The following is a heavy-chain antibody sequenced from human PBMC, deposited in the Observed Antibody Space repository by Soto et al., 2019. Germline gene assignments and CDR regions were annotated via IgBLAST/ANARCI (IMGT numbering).Heavy chain of an antibody. Sequence: ASVKVSCKASGYTFTSYGISWVRQAPGQGLEWMGWISAYNGNTNYAQKLQGRVTMTTDTSTSTAYMELRSLRSDDTAVYYCARAYYDFWSGYYRGKKMDVWGKGTTVTVS. CDR1: GYTFTSYG. CDR3: ARAYYDFWSGYYRGKKMDV. J-gene: IGHJ6*03. V-gene: IGHV1-18*01. CDR2: ISAYNGNT. D-gene: IGHD3-3*01.